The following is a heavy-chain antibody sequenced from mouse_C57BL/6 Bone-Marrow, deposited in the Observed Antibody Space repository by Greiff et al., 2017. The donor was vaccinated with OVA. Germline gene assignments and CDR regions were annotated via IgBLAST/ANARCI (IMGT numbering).Heavy chain of an antibody. CDR1: GYPFTTYP. CDR2: FHPYNDDT. CDR3: ATYYYGSSYGYFDV. V-gene: IGHV1-47*01. D-gene: IGHD1-1*01. J-gene: IGHJ1*03. Sequence: QVQLKESGAELVKPGASVKMSCKASGYPFTTYPIEWMKQNHGKSLEWIGNFHPYNDDTKYNEKFKGKATLTVEKSSSTVYLELSRLTSDDSAVYYCATYYYGSSYGYFDVWGTGTTVTVSS.